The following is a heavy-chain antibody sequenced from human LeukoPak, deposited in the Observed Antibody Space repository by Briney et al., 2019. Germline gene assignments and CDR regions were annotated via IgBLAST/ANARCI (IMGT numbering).Heavy chain of an antibody. CDR3: AGILGNLNWFDP. CDR2: ISSSSSTI. CDR1: GCTFSSYS. J-gene: IGHJ5*02. D-gene: IGHD1-14*01. Sequence: GGSLRLSCAASGCTFSSYSMNWVRQAPGKGLEWVSYISSSSSTIYYADSVKGRFTISRDNAKNSLYLQMNSLRAEDTAVYYCAGILGNLNWFDPWGQGTLVTVSS. V-gene: IGHV3-48*01.